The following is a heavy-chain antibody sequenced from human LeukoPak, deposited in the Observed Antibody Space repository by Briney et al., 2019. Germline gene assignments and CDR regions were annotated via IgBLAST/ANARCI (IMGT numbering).Heavy chain of an antibody. J-gene: IGHJ4*02. CDR3: AKVRSEVDY. D-gene: IGHD1-14*01. CDR1: GFTFGRYS. CDR2: ISGSGGST. Sequence: SGGSLRLSCAASGFTFGRYSMNWVRQAPGKGLEWVSAISGSGGSTYYADSVKGRFTISRDNSKNTLYLQMNSLRAEDTAVYYCAKVRSEVDYWGQGTLVTVSS. V-gene: IGHV3-23*01.